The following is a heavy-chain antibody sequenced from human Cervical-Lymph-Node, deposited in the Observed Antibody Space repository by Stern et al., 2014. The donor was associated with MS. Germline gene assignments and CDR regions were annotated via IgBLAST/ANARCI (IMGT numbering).Heavy chain of an antibody. V-gene: IGHV4-31*03. CDR3: ARGATINDFDF. CDR2: IYYTGST. CDR1: GASVSSSGYY. D-gene: IGHD5-12*01. Sequence: MQLVESGPGLVKPSQTVSLTCTVSGASVSSSGYYWSWLRQHPGKGLEWIGYIYYTGSTYYIPSLKSRFTISLDTSKNRFSLRLSSVTAADTAVYFCARGATINDFDFWGQGTLVTVSS. J-gene: IGHJ4*02.